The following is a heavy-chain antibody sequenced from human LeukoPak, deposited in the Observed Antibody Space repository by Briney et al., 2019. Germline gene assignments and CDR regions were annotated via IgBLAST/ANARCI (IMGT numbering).Heavy chain of an antibody. D-gene: IGHD6-13*01. CDR1: GYSISSGYY. CDR3: ARVAGYMVEDYFDY. Sequence: SETLSLTCTVSGYSISSGYYWGWIRQPPGKGLEWIVSIYHSRSTNYNPSLKSRVTISVDTSKDQFSLRLRSVTAADTAVYYCARVAGYMVEDYFDYWGQGTLVTVSS. CDR2: IYHSRST. J-gene: IGHJ4*02. V-gene: IGHV4-38-2*02.